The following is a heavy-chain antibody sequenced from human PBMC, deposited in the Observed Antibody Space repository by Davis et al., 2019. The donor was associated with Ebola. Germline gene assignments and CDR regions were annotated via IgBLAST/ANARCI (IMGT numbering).Heavy chain of an antibody. J-gene: IGHJ4*02. Sequence: PGGSLRLSCTASGFTFSTSWMNWVRQAPGKGLEWVANIKQDGSEKYYVDSVKGRFTISRDNAKNSLFLQMDSLRPEDTAIYYCARDGVVEGVDYWGQGTLVTVSS. D-gene: IGHD2-21*01. V-gene: IGHV3-7*01. CDR2: IKQDGSEK. CDR3: ARDGVVEGVDY. CDR1: GFTFSTSW.